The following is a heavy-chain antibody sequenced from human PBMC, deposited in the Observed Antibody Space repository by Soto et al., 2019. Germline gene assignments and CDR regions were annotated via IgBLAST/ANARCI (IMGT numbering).Heavy chain of an antibody. J-gene: IGHJ4*02. CDR2: IRSKANSYAT. CDR1: GFTFSGSA. CDR3: TRESHSSGWYLDY. Sequence: EVPLVESGGGLVQPGGSLKLSCAASGFTFSGSAMHWVRQASGKGMEWVGRIRSKANSYATAYAASVKGRFTISRDDSKNTAYLQMNSLKTEDTAVYYCTRESHSSGWYLDYWGQGTLVTVSS. V-gene: IGHV3-73*01. D-gene: IGHD6-19*01.